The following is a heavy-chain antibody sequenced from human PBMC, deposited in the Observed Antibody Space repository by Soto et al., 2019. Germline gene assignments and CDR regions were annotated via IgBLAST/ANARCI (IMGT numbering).Heavy chain of an antibody. CDR2: IIPIFGPA. J-gene: IGHJ6*02. CDR3: ATGSFTSTGGRIGYHYNAMDV. D-gene: IGHD1-1*01. Sequence: SVKVSCKSSGGTFSSHSINWVRQAPGQGLEWMGGIIPIFGPANFAKKFQGRVTITADESTTTAYTELSSLTSEDTAVYYCATGSFTSTGGRIGYHYNAMDVWGQGTTVTVSS. CDR1: GGTFSSHS. V-gene: IGHV1-69*13.